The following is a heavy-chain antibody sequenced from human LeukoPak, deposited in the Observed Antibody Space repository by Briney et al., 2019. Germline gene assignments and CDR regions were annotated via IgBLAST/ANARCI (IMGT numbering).Heavy chain of an antibody. D-gene: IGHD5-18*01. V-gene: IGHV4-31*03. CDR1: GGSISSAGYY. CDR2: IYYTGRT. J-gene: IGHJ4*02. CDR3: ASAPLGNSFGYMAY. Sequence: SETLSLTCTVSGGSISSAGYYWNWIRQHPTEGLEWIGHIYYTGRTTYNPSVKSRVTISADTSKNQFSLKLNSVTAADTAVYFCASAPLGNSFGYMAYWGQGTLVTVSS.